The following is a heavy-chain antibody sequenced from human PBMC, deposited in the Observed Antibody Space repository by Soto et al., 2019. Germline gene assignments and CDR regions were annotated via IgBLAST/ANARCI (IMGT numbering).Heavy chain of an antibody. D-gene: IGHD3-10*01. Sequence: SETLSLTCTVSGGSISSGDYYWSWIRQPPGKGLEWIGYIYYSGSTYYNPSLKSRVTISVDTSKNQFSLKLSSVTAADTAVYYCARDMGLLWFAVHPHYYYDMDVWGQGTTGTVS. CDR3: ARDMGLLWFAVHPHYYYDMDV. CDR1: GGSISSGDYY. CDR2: IYYSGST. V-gene: IGHV4-30-4*01. J-gene: IGHJ6*02.